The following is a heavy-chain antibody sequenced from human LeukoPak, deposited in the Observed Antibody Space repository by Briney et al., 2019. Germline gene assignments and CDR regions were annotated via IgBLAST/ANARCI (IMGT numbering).Heavy chain of an antibody. CDR2: IYYNGNT. CDR3: ARSDCSSTSCWQAWFDP. V-gene: IGHV4-31*01. CDR1: GGSISSGGYY. J-gene: IGHJ5*02. Sequence: SETLSLTCTVSGGSISSGGYYWSWIRQHPGKGLEWIGYIYYNGNTYYNPSLKSQVTVSVDTSRTQFSLRLSSVTAADTAVYYCARSDCSSTSCWQAWFDPWGQGTLVTVSS. D-gene: IGHD2-2*01.